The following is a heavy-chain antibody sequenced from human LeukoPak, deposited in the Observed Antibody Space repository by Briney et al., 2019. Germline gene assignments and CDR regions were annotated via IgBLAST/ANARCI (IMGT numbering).Heavy chain of an antibody. V-gene: IGHV3-66*01. CDR3: AKGFLVGATSDY. CDR1: GFTVSSNY. CDR2: IYSGGST. J-gene: IGHJ4*02. D-gene: IGHD1-26*01. Sequence: GGSLRLSCAASGFTVSSNYMSWVRQAPGKGLEWVSIIYSGGSTYYADSVKGRFTISRDNSKNTLYLQMNSLRAEDTAVYYCAKGFLVGATSDYWGQGTLVTVSS.